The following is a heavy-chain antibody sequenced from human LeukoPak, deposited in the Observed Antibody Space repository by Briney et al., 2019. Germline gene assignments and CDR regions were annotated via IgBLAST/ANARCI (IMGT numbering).Heavy chain of an antibody. Sequence: SETLSLTCTVSGSSISSYYWSWIRQPAGKGLEWIGRIYTSGSTNYNPSLKSRVTMSVDTSKNQFSLKLSSVTAADTAVYYCARDRPAAQAFDIWGQGTMVTVSS. D-gene: IGHD2-2*01. J-gene: IGHJ3*02. V-gene: IGHV4-4*07. CDR3: ARDRPAAQAFDI. CDR2: IYTSGST. CDR1: GSSISSYY.